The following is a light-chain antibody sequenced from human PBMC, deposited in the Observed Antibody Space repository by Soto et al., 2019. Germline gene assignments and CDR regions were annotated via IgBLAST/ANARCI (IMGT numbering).Light chain of an antibody. Sequence: EIVLTQSPGTLSLSPGERATLSCRASQSVSSSYLAWYQQKPGQAPRLLIYGASSRATGIPDRFSGSGSETDFTHTISRLEPEDFAVYYCQQYGSSSWTFGQVTKVEIK. CDR2: GAS. J-gene: IGKJ1*01. V-gene: IGKV3-20*01. CDR1: QSVSSSY. CDR3: QQYGSSSWT.